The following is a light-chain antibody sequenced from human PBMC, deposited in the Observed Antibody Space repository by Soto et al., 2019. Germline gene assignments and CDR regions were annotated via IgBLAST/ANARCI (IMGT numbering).Light chain of an antibody. J-gene: IGKJ2*01. V-gene: IGKV3-15*01. Sequence: EIVLTQSPGTLSLSPGERATLSCRASHSVSRTYLAWYQQKRGQAPRLLIYRASIRATGVPARFSGSGSGTEFTLTISGLQSEDVSIYFCQHYNFWPHSFGQGTKVDIK. CDR1: HSVSRTY. CDR2: RAS. CDR3: QHYNFWPHS.